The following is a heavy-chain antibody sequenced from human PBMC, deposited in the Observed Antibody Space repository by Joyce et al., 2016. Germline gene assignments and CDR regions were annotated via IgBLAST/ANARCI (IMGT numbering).Heavy chain of an antibody. J-gene: IGHJ4*02. Sequence: EVQLVQSGAEVKKPGESLKISCKVSGDNFNSYWIGWVRQRPGKGLEWMGLIYPSDSDTRYSPSFQGQVTISADKSISTAYLQWSSLKASDTAIYYCARPFISSGADDWGQGTLVTVSS. CDR3: ARPFISSGADD. CDR2: IYPSDSDT. V-gene: IGHV5-51*01. CDR1: GDNFNSYW. D-gene: IGHD6-19*01.